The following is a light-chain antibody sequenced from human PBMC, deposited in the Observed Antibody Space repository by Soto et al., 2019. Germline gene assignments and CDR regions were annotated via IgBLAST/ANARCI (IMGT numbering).Light chain of an antibody. V-gene: IGKV1-9*01. Sequence: QLTQSPSSLSASVGDRVTITCRASQDITNYLGWYQQRSGKAPRHLIYAASTLQRGVPSRFSGSGSGTDFTLTISSLQPEDFATYYCQHLTGTFGQGTTLEIK. CDR1: QDITNY. J-gene: IGKJ2*01. CDR3: QHLTGT. CDR2: AAS.